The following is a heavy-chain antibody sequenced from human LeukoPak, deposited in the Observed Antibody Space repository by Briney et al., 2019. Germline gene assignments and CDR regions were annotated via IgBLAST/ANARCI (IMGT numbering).Heavy chain of an antibody. CDR3: ARGGGPYYSGSGSLDF. CDR2: INSDGSST. J-gene: IGHJ4*02. CDR1: GFTFSSYW. D-gene: IGHD3-10*01. V-gene: IGHV3-74*01. Sequence: GGSLRLSCAASGFTFSSYWMHWVRQAPGKGLVWVSRINSDGSSTSYADSVKGRFTISRDNSKNTLYLQMHSLRAEDTAVYYCARGGGPYYSGSGSLDFWGQGTLVTVSS.